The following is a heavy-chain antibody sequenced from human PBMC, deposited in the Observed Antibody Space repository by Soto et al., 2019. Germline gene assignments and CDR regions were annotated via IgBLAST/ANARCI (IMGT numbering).Heavy chain of an antibody. V-gene: IGHV1-69*02. CDR2: IIPILDIA. J-gene: IGHJ4*02. D-gene: IGHD5-12*01. CDR3: ATTVATISTDY. Sequence: QVQLVQSGAEVKKPGSSVKVSCKASGGTFSSYTISWVRQAPGQGLEWMGRIIPILDIANYAQKFQGRVTITADKSTSTAYMELSSLRSEDTAVYYCATTVATISTDYWGQGTLVTVSS. CDR1: GGTFSSYT.